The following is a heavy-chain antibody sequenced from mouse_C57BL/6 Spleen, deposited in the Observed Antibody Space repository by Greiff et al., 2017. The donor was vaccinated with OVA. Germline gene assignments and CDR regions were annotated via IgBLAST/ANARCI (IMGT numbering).Heavy chain of an antibody. CDR2: IYPSDSET. D-gene: IGHD1-1*01. J-gene: IGHJ3*01. CDR1: GYTFTSYW. V-gene: IGHV1-61*01. Sequence: QVQLKQPGAELVRPGSSVKLSCKASGYTFTSYWMDWVKQRPGQGLEWIGNIYPSDSETHYNQKFKDKATLTVDKSSSTAYMQLSSLTSEDSAVYYGARGEYESSYRFAYWGQGTLVTVSA. CDR3: ARGEYESSYRFAY.